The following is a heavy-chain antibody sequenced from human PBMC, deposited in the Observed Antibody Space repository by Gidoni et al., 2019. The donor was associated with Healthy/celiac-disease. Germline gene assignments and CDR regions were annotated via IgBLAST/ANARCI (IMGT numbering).Heavy chain of an antibody. D-gene: IGHD6-19*01. V-gene: IGHV3-48*03. Sequence: EVQLVESGLCLVQPGGSLRLSCAASGFSFSSYEMNWVRQAPGKGLEWVAYISSSGSTIYYADSVKGRCTISRDNAKNSLYLKMNSLRAEDTAVYYCARQIAVAGTGFDYWGQGNLVTVSS. CDR3: ARQIAVAGTGFDY. CDR1: GFSFSSYE. CDR2: ISSSGSTI. J-gene: IGHJ4*02.